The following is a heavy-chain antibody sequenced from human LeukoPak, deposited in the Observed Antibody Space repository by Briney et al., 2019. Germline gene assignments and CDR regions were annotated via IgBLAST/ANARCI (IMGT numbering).Heavy chain of an antibody. CDR2: MNPNSGNT. CDR3: ASPIGARNYFDY. D-gene: IGHD3-16*01. CDR1: GYTFTSYD. Sequence: ASAKVSCKASGYTFTSYDINWVRQATGQGLEWMGWMNPNSGNTGYAQKFQGRVTITADESTSTAYMELSSLRSEDTAVYYCASPIGARNYFDYWGQGTLVTVSS. J-gene: IGHJ4*02. V-gene: IGHV1-8*03.